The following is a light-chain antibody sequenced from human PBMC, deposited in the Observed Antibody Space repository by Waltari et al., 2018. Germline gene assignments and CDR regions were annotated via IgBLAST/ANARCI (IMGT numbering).Light chain of an antibody. V-gene: IGLV2-8*01. Sequence: QSALTQPPSASGSPGQSVTIPCTGTSSDVGGYNYVSWYQQHPGKAPTLMIYEVSKRPSGVPDRFSGSKSGNTASLTVSGLQAEDEADYYCSSYAGSNNFGVFGGGTKLTVL. CDR3: SSYAGSNNFGV. J-gene: IGLJ3*02. CDR1: SSDVGGYNY. CDR2: EVS.